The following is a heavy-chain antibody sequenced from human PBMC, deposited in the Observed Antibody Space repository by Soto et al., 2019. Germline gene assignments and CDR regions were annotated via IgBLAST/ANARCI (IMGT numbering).Heavy chain of an antibody. CDR3: TRVATAVPS. D-gene: IGHD5-18*01. CDR1: GYSISLGYY. Sequence: ASETLSLTCAVSGYSISLGYYWGWIRQPPGKGLEWIGSIYHSGNTYYNPSLKSRVSIPLDTSKNQFSLMLTSVTAADTAVYYCTRVATAVPSWGRGVLVTVSS. CDR2: IYHSGNT. V-gene: IGHV4-38-2*01. J-gene: IGHJ5*02.